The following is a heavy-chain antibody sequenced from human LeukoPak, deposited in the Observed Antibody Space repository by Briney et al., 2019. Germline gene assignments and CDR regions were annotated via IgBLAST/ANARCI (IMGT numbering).Heavy chain of an antibody. CDR2: INHSGST. D-gene: IGHD6-19*01. Sequence: SETLSLTCAVYGGSFSGYYWSWIRQPPGKGLEWIGEINHSGSTNYNPSLKSRVTISVDTSKNQFSLKLSSVTVADTAVYYCARSNTPGIAVAGTGFDYWGQGTLVTVSS. V-gene: IGHV4-34*01. J-gene: IGHJ4*02. CDR1: GGSFSGYY. CDR3: ARSNTPGIAVAGTGFDY.